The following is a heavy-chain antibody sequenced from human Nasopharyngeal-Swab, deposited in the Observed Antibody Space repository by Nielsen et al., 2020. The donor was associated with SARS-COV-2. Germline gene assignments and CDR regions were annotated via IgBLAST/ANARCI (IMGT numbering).Heavy chain of an antibody. CDR3: ARDGPGDFWSGYYDY. CDR1: GGSISSYY. J-gene: IGHJ4*02. V-gene: IGHV4-59*12. CDR2: IYYSGST. Sequence: GSLRLSCTVSGGSISSYYWSWIRQPPGKGLEWIGYIYYSGSTSYNPSLKSRVTMSVDTSKNQFSLKLSSVTAADTAVYYCARDGPGDFWSGYYDYWGQGTLVTVSS. D-gene: IGHD3-3*01.